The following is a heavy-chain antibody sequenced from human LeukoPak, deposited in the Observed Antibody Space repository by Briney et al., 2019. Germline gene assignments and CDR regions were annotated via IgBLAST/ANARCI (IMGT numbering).Heavy chain of an antibody. V-gene: IGHV3-23*01. CDR3: AKDRGSYYDSSGYYPDAFDI. Sequence: GGSLRLSCAASGFTFSSYEMNWVRQAPGKGLEWVSAISGSGGSTYYADSVKGRFTISRDNSKNTLYLQMNSLRAEDTAVYYCAKDRGSYYDSSGYYPDAFDIWGQGTMVTVSS. CDR2: ISGSGGST. D-gene: IGHD3-22*01. CDR1: GFTFSSYE. J-gene: IGHJ3*02.